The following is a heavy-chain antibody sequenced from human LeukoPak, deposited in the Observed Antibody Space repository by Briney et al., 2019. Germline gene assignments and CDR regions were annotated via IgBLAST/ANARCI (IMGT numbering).Heavy chain of an antibody. V-gene: IGHV1-2*02. J-gene: IGHJ4*02. CDR3: ASREVGYNIPFDY. Sequence: ASVKVSCKASGYTFTGYYMHWVRQAPGQGLEWMGWINPNSGGTNYAQKFQGRVTMTRDTSISTAYMELSRLRSDDTAVYYCASREVGYNIPFDYWGQGTLVTVSS. CDR2: INPNSGGT. D-gene: IGHD1-1*01. CDR1: GYTFTGYY.